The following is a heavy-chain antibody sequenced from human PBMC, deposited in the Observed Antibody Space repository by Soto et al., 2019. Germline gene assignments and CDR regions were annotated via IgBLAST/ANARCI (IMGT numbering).Heavy chain of an antibody. CDR1: GFTFSSYW. CDR3: ARDNVSSRKYYYYMDV. D-gene: IGHD2-2*01. CDR2: IKQDGSEK. Sequence: GGSLRLSCAASGFTFSSYWMSWVRQAPGKGLEWVANIKQDGSEKYYVDSVKGRFTISRDNAKNSLYLQMNSLRAEDTAVYYCARDNVSSRKYYYYMDVWGKGTTVTVSS. J-gene: IGHJ6*03. V-gene: IGHV3-7*03.